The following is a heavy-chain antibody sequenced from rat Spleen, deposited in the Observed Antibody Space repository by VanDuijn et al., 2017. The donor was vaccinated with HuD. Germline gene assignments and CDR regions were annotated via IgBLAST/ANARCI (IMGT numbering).Heavy chain of an antibody. CDR2: LSYAGSST. D-gene: IGHD1-12*03. J-gene: IGHJ3*01. CDR1: GFTFSDYY. V-gene: IGHV5-7*01. Sequence: EVQLVESGGGLVQPGRSLKLSCAASGFTFSDYYMAWVRQAPTKGLAWVATLSYAGSSTYYRDSVKGRFTISSDNAKSTLYLQMDSLRSEDTATYYCTRKEDYYDGYWFAYWGQGTLVTVSS. CDR3: TRKEDYYDGYWFAY.